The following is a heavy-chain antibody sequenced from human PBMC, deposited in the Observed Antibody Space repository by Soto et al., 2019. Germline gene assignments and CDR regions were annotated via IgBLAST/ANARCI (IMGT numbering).Heavy chain of an antibody. CDR1: GFTFDSYA. V-gene: IGHV3-9*01. CDR3: VKDSYYDILTGFSYFDY. D-gene: IGHD3-9*01. J-gene: IGHJ4*02. Sequence: EVQLVESGGDLVQPGRSLRLACAASGFTFDSYAMHWVRQLPGKGLEWVSGISWSGGDKAYAASVKGRCSISRDNATKSLYLHIDSLRLEDTAVYYCVKDSYYDILTGFSYFDYWGRGTAVTVSS. CDR2: ISWSGGDK.